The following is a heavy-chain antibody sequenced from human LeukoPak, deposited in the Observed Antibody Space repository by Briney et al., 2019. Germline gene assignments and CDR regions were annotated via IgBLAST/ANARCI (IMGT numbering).Heavy chain of an antibody. J-gene: IGHJ3*02. CDR3: ARLRSRYSPLDAFDM. V-gene: IGHV4-4*07. D-gene: IGHD4-11*01. Sequence: AETLSLTCIGSGVSINAYYWSWLRLPAGKGLEWIGHIHTAGTTYNNPSLKSRISMSVDTSKTPFSLRLSAVTAADTALYYCARLRSRYSPLDAFDMWGQGTMVTVSS. CDR1: GVSINAYY. CDR2: IHTAGTT.